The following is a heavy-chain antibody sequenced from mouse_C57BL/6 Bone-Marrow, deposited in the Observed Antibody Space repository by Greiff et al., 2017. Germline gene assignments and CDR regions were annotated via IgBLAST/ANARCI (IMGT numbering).Heavy chain of an antibody. D-gene: IGHD1-1*01. CDR2: IYTRSGNT. CDR1: GYTFTSYG. J-gene: IGHJ3*01. Sequence: QVQLKQSGAELARPGASVKLSCKASGYTFTSYGISWVKQRTGQGLEWIGEIYTRSGNTYYNEKFKGKATLTADKYSSTAYMELRSLTSEDSAVYFCARRPYSYGSSYWCAYWGQGTLVTVSA. CDR3: ARRPYSYGSSYWCAY. V-gene: IGHV1-81*01.